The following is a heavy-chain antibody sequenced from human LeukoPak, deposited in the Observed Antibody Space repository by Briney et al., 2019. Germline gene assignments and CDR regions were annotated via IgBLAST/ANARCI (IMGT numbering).Heavy chain of an antibody. CDR2: ISSVSSSI. Sequence: GGSLRLSCAASGFTFSTYNMNWVRQAPGKGLEWISYISSVSSSIYYADSVKGRFTISRDNARNSLYLQMNSLRAEDTAVYYCATYRTNGGYDYYFDYWGQGTLVTVSS. V-gene: IGHV3-48*04. J-gene: IGHJ4*02. CDR1: GFTFSTYN. D-gene: IGHD5-12*01. CDR3: ATYRTNGGYDYYFDY.